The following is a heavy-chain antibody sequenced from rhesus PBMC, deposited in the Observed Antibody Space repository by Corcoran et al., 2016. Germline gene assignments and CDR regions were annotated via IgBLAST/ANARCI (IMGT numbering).Heavy chain of an antibody. CDR2: IYGSGSST. V-gene: IGHV4-169*02. Sequence: QLQLQESGPGLVKPSETLSVTCAVSGGSISSSYWSWIRQAPGKGLEWSGYIYGSGSSTNYNPSLKGRFTLSVDTSKNQLSLKLSSVTTADTAVYYCAREGGFWGQGALVTVSS. J-gene: IGHJ1*01. CDR3: AREGGF. D-gene: IGHD1-44*02. CDR1: GGSISSSY.